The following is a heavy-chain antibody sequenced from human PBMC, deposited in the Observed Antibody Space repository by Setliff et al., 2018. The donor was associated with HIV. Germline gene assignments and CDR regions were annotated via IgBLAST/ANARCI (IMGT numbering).Heavy chain of an antibody. V-gene: IGHV4-31*11. Sequence: PSETLSLTCAVSGGSISSVGYYWSWIRQHPGKGMEWIGYIYYTGSTHDNPSLKSRVTISVDTSKNQLSLKLRSVTAAATAVYYCARTRYSYGYFYYMDVWGKGTTVTVSS. CDR3: ARTRYSYGYFYYMDV. CDR2: IYYTGST. J-gene: IGHJ6*03. CDR1: GGSISSVGYY. D-gene: IGHD5-18*01.